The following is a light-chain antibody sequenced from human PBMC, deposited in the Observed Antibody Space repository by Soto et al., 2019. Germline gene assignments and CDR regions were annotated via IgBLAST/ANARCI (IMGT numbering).Light chain of an antibody. CDR2: EVT. Sequence: QSALTQPPSVSGSPGQSVAISCTGTSSDVGNYNRVSWYQQPPGTAPKVLIYEVTNRASGVPDRFSGSKSGNTAFLIISGLQAEDEGDYYFSSYTSSNTWVFGGGAKVTVL. V-gene: IGLV2-18*02. CDR3: SSYTSSNTWV. J-gene: IGLJ3*02. CDR1: SSDVGNYNR.